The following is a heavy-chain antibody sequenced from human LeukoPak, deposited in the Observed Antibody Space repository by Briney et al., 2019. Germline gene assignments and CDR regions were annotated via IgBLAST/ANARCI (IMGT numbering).Heavy chain of an antibody. CDR1: GGTFSSYA. D-gene: IGHD3/OR15-3a*01. Sequence: ASVKVSCKASGGTFSSYAIRWVRQAPGQGLEWMGRIIPILGIANYAQKVQGRVTITADKSTGSAYMELRSLRFDDTAVFYCVRDLGGDTSMIFFDFWGQGTLVTVSS. CDR2: IIPILGIA. CDR3: VRDLGGDTSMIFFDF. J-gene: IGHJ4*02. V-gene: IGHV1-69*04.